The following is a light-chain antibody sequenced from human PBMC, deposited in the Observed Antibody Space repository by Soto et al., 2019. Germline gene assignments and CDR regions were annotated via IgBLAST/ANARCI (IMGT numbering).Light chain of an antibody. CDR1: QSVSSSY. Sequence: EIVLTQSPGTLSLSPGERATLSCRASQSVSSSYLAWYQQKPGQAPRLLIYGASSRATGIPDRFSGSGSGTDFTLTISRLEPDDFAVYYCQQYGSSPLTFGRRTKVDIK. J-gene: IGKJ3*01. CDR2: GAS. V-gene: IGKV3-20*01. CDR3: QQYGSSPLT.